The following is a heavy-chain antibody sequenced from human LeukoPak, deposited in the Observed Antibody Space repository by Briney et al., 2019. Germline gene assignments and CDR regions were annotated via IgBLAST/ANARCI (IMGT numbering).Heavy chain of an antibody. J-gene: IGHJ4*02. D-gene: IGHD2-21*02. CDR1: GFTFSSYG. V-gene: IGHV3-23*01. CDR3: AKDMSGGDCPDY. Sequence: GGSLRLSCAASGFTFSSYGMSWVRQAPGKGLQWVSVIIGSGSSTYYADSVKGRFTISRDNSKNTLYLQMNSLRAEDTAVYYCAKDMSGGDCPDYWGQGTLVTVSS. CDR2: IIGSGSST.